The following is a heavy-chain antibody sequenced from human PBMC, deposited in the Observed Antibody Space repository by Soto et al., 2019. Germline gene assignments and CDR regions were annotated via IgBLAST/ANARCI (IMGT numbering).Heavy chain of an antibody. CDR1: GFTFSSYW. D-gene: IGHD1-7*01. CDR3: ARHNWNSY. Sequence: PGGSLRLSCAASGFTFSSYWMHWVRQAPGKGLMWVSRIHNDGSTTRYADSVKGRFTISRDNAKNTLYLQMSSLRVEDTAVYYSARHNWNSYWGQGTLVTVSS. J-gene: IGHJ4*01. V-gene: IGHV3-74*01. CDR2: IHNDGSTT.